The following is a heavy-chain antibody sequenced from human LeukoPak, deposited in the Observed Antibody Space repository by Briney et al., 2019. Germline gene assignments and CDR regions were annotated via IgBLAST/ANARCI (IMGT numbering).Heavy chain of an antibody. V-gene: IGHV4-38-2*02. CDR1: GYSISSGYY. J-gene: IGHJ4*02. CDR3: ARGKRQRREGYIRYYFDY. CDR2: IYHSGSA. D-gene: IGHD3-16*02. Sequence: SSETLSLTCTVSGYSISSGYYWGWIRQPPGKGLEWIGSIYHSGSAYYNPSLKSRVTISVDTSKNQFSLKLSSVTAADTAVYYCARGKRQRREGYIRYYFDYWGQGTLVTVSS.